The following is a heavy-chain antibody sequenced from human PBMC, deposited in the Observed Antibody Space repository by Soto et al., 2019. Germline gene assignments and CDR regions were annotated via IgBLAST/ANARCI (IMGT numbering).Heavy chain of an antibody. CDR2: ISSSSSTI. D-gene: IGHD2-15*01. Sequence: EVQLVESGGGLVQPGGSLRLSCAASGFTFSSYSMNWVRQAQGKGLEWVSYISSSSSTIYYADSVKGRFTISRDNAKNSLYLQMNSLRAEDTAVYYCARDEYCSGGSCYYDYWGQGTMVTVSS. CDR1: GFTFSSYS. J-gene: IGHJ4*02. V-gene: IGHV3-48*01. CDR3: ARDEYCSGGSCYYDY.